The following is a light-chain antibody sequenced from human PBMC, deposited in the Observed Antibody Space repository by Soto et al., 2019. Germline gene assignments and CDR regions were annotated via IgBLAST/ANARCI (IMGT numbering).Light chain of an antibody. J-gene: IGKJ2*01. CDR2: DAS. Sequence: DIQMTQSPSTLSASVGDRVTITCRASQSISSRLAWYQQKPGKAPKLLIYDASSLESGVPSRYSGSGSGTEFTLTNRSLQPDDFATYYCQQYESYSFGQETKVEIK. CDR1: QSISSR. V-gene: IGKV1-5*01. CDR3: QQYESYS.